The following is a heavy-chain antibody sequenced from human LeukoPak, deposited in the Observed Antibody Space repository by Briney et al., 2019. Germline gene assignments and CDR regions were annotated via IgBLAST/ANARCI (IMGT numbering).Heavy chain of an antibody. J-gene: IGHJ3*02. V-gene: IGHV3-9*01. CDR2: ISWNSGSI. D-gene: IGHD3-10*01. CDR3: AKDMGRITAGSAFDI. CDR1: GFTFSSYG. Sequence: GGSLRLSCAASGFTFSSYGMHWVRQAPGKGLEWVSGISWNSGSIGYADSVKGRFTISRDNAKNSLYLQMNSLRAEDTALYYCAKDMGRITAGSAFDIWGQGTMVTVSS.